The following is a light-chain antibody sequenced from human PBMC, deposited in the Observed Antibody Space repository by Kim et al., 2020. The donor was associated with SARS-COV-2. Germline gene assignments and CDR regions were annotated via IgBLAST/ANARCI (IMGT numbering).Light chain of an antibody. J-gene: IGLJ2*01. Sequence: LGHTVTLTCQGDSLRTYSTSWYRQKPRQAPVLVIYGKNNRPSGVPDRFSGSISENTAYLTITGAQAEDEADYYCNSRDSTGDLVIFGGGTQLTVL. V-gene: IGLV3-19*01. CDR1: SLRTYS. CDR3: NSRDSTGDLVI. CDR2: GKN.